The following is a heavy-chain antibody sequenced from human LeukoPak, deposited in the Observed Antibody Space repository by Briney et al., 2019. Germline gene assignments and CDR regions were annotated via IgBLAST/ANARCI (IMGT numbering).Heavy chain of an antibody. D-gene: IGHD2-21*01. CDR1: GFTFSNAW. V-gene: IGHV3-15*07. Sequence: GGSLRLSCAASGFTFSNAWMNWVRQAPGKGLEWVGRIKSKAYGGTIDYAAPVKGRYTISGDDSKNTLYLQMNSLKTEDTAVYYCTTDYGSSISSYYYYGMDVWGQGTTVTVSS. CDR2: IKSKAYGGTI. CDR3: TTDYGSSISSYYYYGMDV. J-gene: IGHJ6*02.